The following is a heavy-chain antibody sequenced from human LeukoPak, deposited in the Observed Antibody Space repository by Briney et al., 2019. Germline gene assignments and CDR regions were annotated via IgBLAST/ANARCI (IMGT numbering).Heavy chain of an antibody. Sequence: GSLRLSCAASGFTFSSYEMNWVRQAPGKGLEWIGSIYYSGTTYYNPSLKSRVTISVDTSKNQFSLKLSSVTAADTAVYYCARTIAAVDAFDIWGQGTMVTVSS. D-gene: IGHD6-25*01. V-gene: IGHV4-39*07. J-gene: IGHJ3*02. CDR1: GFTFSSYE. CDR3: ARTIAAVDAFDI. CDR2: IYYSGTT.